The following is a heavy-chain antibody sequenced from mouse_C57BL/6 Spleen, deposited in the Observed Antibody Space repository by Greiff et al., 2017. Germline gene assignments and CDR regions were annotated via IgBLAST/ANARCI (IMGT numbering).Heavy chain of an antibody. CDR1: GFTFSSYT. J-gene: IGHJ2*01. CDR2: ISGGGGNT. V-gene: IGHV5-9*04. Sequence: DVKLVESGGGLVKPGGSLKLSCAASGFTFSSYTMSWVRQTPEQRLEWVATISGGGGNTYYPDSVKGRFTISRDNAKNTLYLQMSSLKSEDTAMYYCARHDSDFDYWGQGTTLTVSS. D-gene: IGHD2-12*01. CDR3: ARHDSDFDY.